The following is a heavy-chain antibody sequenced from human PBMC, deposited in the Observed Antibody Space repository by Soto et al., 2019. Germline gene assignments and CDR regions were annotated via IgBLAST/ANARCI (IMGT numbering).Heavy chain of an antibody. Sequence: PGGSLSLSCAASEFTFISYWMSWVRQAPGKGLEWVANIKQDGSEKYYVDSVKGRLTISRDNAKNSLYLQMNSLRAEDTAVYYCAKGRASDCPGCTQDYWGQGTLVTVSS. CDR2: IKQDGSEK. V-gene: IGHV3-7*05. CDR1: EFTFISYW. J-gene: IGHJ4*02. D-gene: IGHD2-21*02. CDR3: AKGRASDCPGCTQDY.